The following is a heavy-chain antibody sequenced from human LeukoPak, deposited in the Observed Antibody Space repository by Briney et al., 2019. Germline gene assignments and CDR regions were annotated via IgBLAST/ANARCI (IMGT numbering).Heavy chain of an antibody. D-gene: IGHD3-22*01. Sequence: GESLKISCKGSGYSFTNYWIGWVRQMPGEGLEWMGIIYPGDSDTRYSPSFRGQVTISADKSISTAYLQWSSLKASDTAMYYCARSYDSSGYYSDYWGQGTLVTVSS. CDR1: GYSFTNYW. CDR3: ARSYDSSGYYSDY. CDR2: IYPGDSDT. J-gene: IGHJ4*02. V-gene: IGHV5-51*01.